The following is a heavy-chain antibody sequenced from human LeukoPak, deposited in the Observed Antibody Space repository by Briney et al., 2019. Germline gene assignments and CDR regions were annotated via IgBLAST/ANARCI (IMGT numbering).Heavy chain of an antibody. J-gene: IGHJ4*02. Sequence: GGSLRLSCAASGFTFSDYYMSWIRQAPGKGLEWVSAISGSGGSTYYADSVKGRFTISRDNSKNTLYLQMNSLRAEDTAVYYCAKHEITVVPAATDYFDYWGQGTLVTVSS. CDR1: GFTFSDYY. D-gene: IGHD2-2*01. V-gene: IGHV3-23*01. CDR2: ISGSGGST. CDR3: AKHEITVVPAATDYFDY.